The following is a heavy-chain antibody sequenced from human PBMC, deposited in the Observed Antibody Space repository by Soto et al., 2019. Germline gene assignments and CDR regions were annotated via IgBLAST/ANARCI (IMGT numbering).Heavy chain of an antibody. CDR1: GFTFSSYS. CDR3: ASVNRWAAKGRPVDY. V-gene: IGHV3-48*02. CDR2: ISSSSSTI. Sequence: GGSLRLSCAASGFTFSSYSMNWVRQAPGKGLEWVSYISSSSSTIYYADSVKGRFTISRDNAKNSLYLQMNSLRDEDTAVYYCASVNRWAAKGRPVDYWGQGTLVTVSS. J-gene: IGHJ4*02.